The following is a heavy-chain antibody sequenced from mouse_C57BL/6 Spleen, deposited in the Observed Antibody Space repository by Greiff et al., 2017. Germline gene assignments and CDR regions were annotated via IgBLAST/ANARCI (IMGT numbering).Heavy chain of an antibody. V-gene: IGHV1-26*01. Sequence: VQLQQSGPELVKPGASVKISCKASGYTFTDYYMNWVKQSHGKSLEWIGDINPNNGGTSYNQKFKGKATLTVDKSSSTAYMELRSLTSEDSAVYYCARGEERGWYFDVWGTGTTVTVSS. CDR1: GYTFTDYY. CDR3: ARGEERGWYFDV. J-gene: IGHJ1*03. CDR2: INPNNGGT.